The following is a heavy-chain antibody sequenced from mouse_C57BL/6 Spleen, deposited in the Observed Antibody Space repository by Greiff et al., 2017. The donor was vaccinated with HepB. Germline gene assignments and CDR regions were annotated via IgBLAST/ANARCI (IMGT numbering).Heavy chain of an antibody. J-gene: IGHJ1*03. D-gene: IGHD1-1*01. CDR3: GYGSSYEYFDV. V-gene: IGHV1-59*01. Sequence: VQLQQPGAELVRPGTSVKLSCKASGYTFTSYWMHWVKQRPGQGLEWIGVIDPSDSYTNYNQKFKGKATLTVDTSSSTAYMQLSSLTSEDSAVYYCGYGSSYEYFDVWGTGTTVTVSS. CDR1: GYTFTSYW. CDR2: IDPSDSYT.